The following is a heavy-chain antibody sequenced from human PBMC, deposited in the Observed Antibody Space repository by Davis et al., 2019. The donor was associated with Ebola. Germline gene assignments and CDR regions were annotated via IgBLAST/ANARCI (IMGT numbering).Heavy chain of an antibody. V-gene: IGHV5-51*01. D-gene: IGHD5-24*01. J-gene: IGHJ4*02. CDR2: IYPGDSDT. Sequence: GESLKISCKGSGYSFSNYWIAWVRQIPGKGLEWLGIIYPGDSDTRYSPSFQGQVTISADKSISTAYLQWSSLKASDTAMYYCARPMATTKWGQGTLVTVSS. CDR1: GYSFSNYW. CDR3: ARPMATTK.